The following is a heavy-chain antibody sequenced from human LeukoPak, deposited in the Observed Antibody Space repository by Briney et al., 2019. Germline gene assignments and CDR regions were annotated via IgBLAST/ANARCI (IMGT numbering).Heavy chain of an antibody. CDR2: INGRGDNT. Sequence: GGSLRLSCAASGFTFSSYAMNWVRQAPGKGLEWVSAINGRGDNTYYADSVKGRFTISRDNSKSTLFLQMNGLRAEDTAIYYCAKDRVSPGFNLFDPWGQGTLVTVSS. CDR1: GFTFSSYA. D-gene: IGHD2/OR15-2a*01. J-gene: IGHJ5*02. V-gene: IGHV3-23*01. CDR3: AKDRVSPGFNLFDP.